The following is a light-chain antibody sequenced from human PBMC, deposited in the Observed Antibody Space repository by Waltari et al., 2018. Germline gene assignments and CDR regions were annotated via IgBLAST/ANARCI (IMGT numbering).Light chain of an antibody. J-gene: IGKJ1*01. V-gene: IGKV3-20*01. Sequence: EIVLTQSPGTLSLSSGERATLSCRTSQSISKYLAWYQQKPGQAPRLLIYHASSRATGISDRFSGSGSGTDFSLTISRLEPEDFAVYYCQHYVSLPVTFGQGTKVEIK. CDR2: HAS. CDR1: QSISKY. CDR3: QHYVSLPVT.